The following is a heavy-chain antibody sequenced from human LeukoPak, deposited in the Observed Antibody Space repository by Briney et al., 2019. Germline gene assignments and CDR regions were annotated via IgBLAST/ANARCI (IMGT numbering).Heavy chain of an antibody. D-gene: IGHD3-10*01. CDR1: GGSFSGYY. CDR3: ARSMVRGVTPFAARRSFPHFDY. J-gene: IGHJ4*02. Sequence: SETLSLTCAVYGGSFSGYYWSWIRQPPGKGLEWIGEINHSGSTNYNPSLKSRVTISVDTSKNQFSLKLSSVTAADTAVYYCARSMVRGVTPFAARRSFPHFDYWGQGTLVTVSS. V-gene: IGHV4-34*01. CDR2: INHSGST.